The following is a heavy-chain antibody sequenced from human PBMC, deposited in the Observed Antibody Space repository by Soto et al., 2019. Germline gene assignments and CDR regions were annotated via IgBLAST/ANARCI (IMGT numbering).Heavy chain of an antibody. Sequence: PGESLKISCKGSGYSFTSYWIGWVRQMPGKGLEWMGIIYPGDSDTRYSPSFQGQVTISADKSIGTAYLQWSSLKASDTAMYYCARHAYYDILTGYYSLLPIDYWGQGTLVTVSS. D-gene: IGHD3-9*01. CDR2: IYPGDSDT. CDR3: ARHAYYDILTGYYSLLPIDY. J-gene: IGHJ4*02. CDR1: GYSFTSYW. V-gene: IGHV5-51*01.